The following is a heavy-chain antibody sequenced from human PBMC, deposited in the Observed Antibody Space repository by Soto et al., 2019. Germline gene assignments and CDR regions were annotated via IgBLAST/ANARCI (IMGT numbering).Heavy chain of an antibody. Sequence: QLQLQESGPGLVKPSETLSLTCNVSGGSISSRSYYWGWIRQPPGKGLEWIGSMHYSGSTYYNPSLQSRVAISVDTSKNHFSLKLCSVTAADTAVYYCAGEHSYDYVWGSYRLGPVAFDIWGQGTMVTVSS. J-gene: IGHJ3*02. CDR2: MHYSGST. CDR1: GGSISSRSYY. D-gene: IGHD3-16*02. CDR3: AGEHSYDYVWGSYRLGPVAFDI. V-gene: IGHV4-39*02.